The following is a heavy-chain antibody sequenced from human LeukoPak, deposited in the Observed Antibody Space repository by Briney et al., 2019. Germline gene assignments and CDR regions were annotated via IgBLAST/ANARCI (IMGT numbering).Heavy chain of an antibody. V-gene: IGHV3-74*01. Sequence: PGGSLRLSCVASGFTFSSYWMHWVRQDPRKGLVWVSRINGDGRNINYADSVRGRFTISRDNAKNTLFLQMNTLRVEDTAVYYCARDEETGTVDWGQGTLVTVSS. CDR1: GFTFSSYW. D-gene: IGHD1-7*01. CDR2: INGDGRNI. CDR3: ARDEETGTVD. J-gene: IGHJ4*02.